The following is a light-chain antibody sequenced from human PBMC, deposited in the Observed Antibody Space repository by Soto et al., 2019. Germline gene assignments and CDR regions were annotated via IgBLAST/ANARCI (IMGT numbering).Light chain of an antibody. V-gene: IGKV1-5*03. Sequence: DIQMTQFPSTLSASVGDRVTITCRASYSISSWLAWYQQKAGHATNLLIYKAPSLEGGVPSRFRGSESGTEFTLTTSSLQPEGFAADNCHQYNSYWTVGQGTKVDTK. CDR3: HQYNSYWT. J-gene: IGKJ1*01. CDR2: KAP. CDR1: YSISSW.